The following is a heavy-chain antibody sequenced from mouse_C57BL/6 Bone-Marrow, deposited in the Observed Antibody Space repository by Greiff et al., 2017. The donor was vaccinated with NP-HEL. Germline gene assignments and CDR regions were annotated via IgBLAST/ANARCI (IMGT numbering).Heavy chain of an antibody. Sequence: EVKLMVSGPGMVKPSQSLSLTCTVTGYSITSGYDWHWIRHFPGNKLEWMGYISYSGSTNYNPSLKSRISITHDTSKNHFFLKLNSVTTEDTATYYCARAITTVVAHWYFDVWGTGTTVTVSS. CDR3: ARAITTVVAHWYFDV. V-gene: IGHV3-1*01. D-gene: IGHD1-1*01. CDR1: GYSITSGYD. J-gene: IGHJ1*03. CDR2: ISYSGST.